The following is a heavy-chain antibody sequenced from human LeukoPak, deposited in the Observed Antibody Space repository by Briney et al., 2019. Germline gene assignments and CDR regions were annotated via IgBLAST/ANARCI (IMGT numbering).Heavy chain of an antibody. J-gene: IGHJ4*02. V-gene: IGHV4-38-2*01. D-gene: IGHD2-2*01. CDR2: IYHSGST. Sequence: PSETLSLTCAVSGYSISSGYYWGWIRQPPGKGLEWIGSIYHSGSTYYNPSLKSRVTISVDTSKNQFSLKLSSVTAADTAVYYCARLRDIVVVPAASQRGTIFDYWGQGTLVTVSS. CDR1: GYSISSGYY. CDR3: ARLRDIVVVPAASQRGTIFDY.